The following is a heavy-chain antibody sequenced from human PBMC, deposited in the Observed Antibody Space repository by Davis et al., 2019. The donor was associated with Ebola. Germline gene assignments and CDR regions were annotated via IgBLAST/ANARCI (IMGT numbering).Heavy chain of an antibody. CDR3: ARDYGLDY. CDR2: IYSGGST. D-gene: IGHD3-16*01. CDR1: GFTVSSNY. V-gene: IGHV3-66*01. J-gene: IGHJ4*02. Sequence: GESLKISCAASGFTVSSNYMSWVRQAPGKGLEWVSVIYSGGSTYYADSVKGRFTISRDNSKNTLYLQMNSLRAEDTAVYYCARDYGLDYWGRGTLVSVSS.